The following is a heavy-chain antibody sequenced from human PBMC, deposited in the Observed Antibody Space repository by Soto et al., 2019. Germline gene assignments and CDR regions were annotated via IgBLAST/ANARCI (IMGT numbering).Heavy chain of an antibody. J-gene: IGHJ4*02. V-gene: IGHV3-23*01. CDR1: GFTFSSYA. CDR3: AKEIYNWNAFDY. Sequence: EVQLLESGGGLVQPGGSLRLSCAASGFTFSSYAMSWVRQAPGKGLEWVSAISGSGGSTYYADSVKGRFTISRDNSKNTLYLQMNNLRAADTAVYYCAKEIYNWNAFDYWGQGTLVTVSS. D-gene: IGHD1-20*01. CDR2: ISGSGGST.